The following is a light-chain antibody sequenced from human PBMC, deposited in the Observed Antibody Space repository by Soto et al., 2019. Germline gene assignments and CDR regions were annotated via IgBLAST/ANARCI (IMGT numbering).Light chain of an antibody. J-gene: IGKJ1*01. CDR1: QSISNY. V-gene: IGKV1-39*01. CDR3: QQSYSTPPT. CDR2: AAS. Sequence: DIQMTQSPSSLSASVGDRVTITCRANQSISNYLNWYQQKPGKAPKLLMFAASSLQSGVPSRFSGGGSGTDFTLTISSLQPEDFATHYCQQSYSTPPTFGQGTKVEIK.